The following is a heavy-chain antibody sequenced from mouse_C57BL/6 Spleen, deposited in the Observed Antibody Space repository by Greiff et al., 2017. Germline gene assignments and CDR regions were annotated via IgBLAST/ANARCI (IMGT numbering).Heavy chain of an antibody. Sequence: VQLQQSGPELVKPGASVKIPCKASGYTFTDYNMDWVKQSHGKSLEWIGDINPNNGGTIYNQKFKGKATLTVDKSSSTAYMELRSLTSEDTAVYYCARGDYGSSYGGFFDYWGQGTTLTVSS. D-gene: IGHD1-1*01. CDR3: ARGDYGSSYGGFFDY. CDR2: INPNNGGT. J-gene: IGHJ2*01. V-gene: IGHV1-18*01. CDR1: GYTFTDYN.